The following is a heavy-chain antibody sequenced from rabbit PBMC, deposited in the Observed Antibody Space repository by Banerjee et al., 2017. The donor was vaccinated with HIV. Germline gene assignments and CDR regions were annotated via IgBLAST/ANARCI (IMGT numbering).Heavy chain of an antibody. CDR2: IDAGSSGNT. Sequence: QEQLEESGGDLVKPEGSLTLTCTASGFSFSSSYYMCWVRQAPGKGLEWIACIDAGSSGNTAYASWAKGRFTISKTSSTTVTLQMTSLTAADTATYFCARGSSDYHYFNLWGPGTLVTVS. D-gene: IGHD1-1*01. V-gene: IGHV1S45*01. J-gene: IGHJ4*01. CDR3: ARGSSDYHYFNL. CDR1: GFSFSSSYY.